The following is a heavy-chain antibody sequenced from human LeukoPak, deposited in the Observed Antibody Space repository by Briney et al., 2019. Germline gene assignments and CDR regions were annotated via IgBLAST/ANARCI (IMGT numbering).Heavy chain of an antibody. CDR2: VSGSGAGT. V-gene: IGHV3-23*01. J-gene: IGHJ4*02. CDR1: GFTFNTYA. D-gene: IGHD6-19*01. CDR3: ASGLGGGY. Sequence: PGGSLGLSCAASGFTFNTYAMSWVRQAPGKGLEWVAAVSGSGAGTYYADSVKGRFTISRDNSKNTLYLQMNSLRAEDTAVYYCASGLGGGYWGQGTLVTVSS.